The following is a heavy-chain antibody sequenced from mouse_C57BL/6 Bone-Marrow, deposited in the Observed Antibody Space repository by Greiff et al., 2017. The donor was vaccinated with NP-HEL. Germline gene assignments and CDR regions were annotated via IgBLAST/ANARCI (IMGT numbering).Heavy chain of an antibody. V-gene: IGHV1-63*01. CDR1: GYTFTNYW. J-gene: IGHJ2*01. CDR2: IYPGGGYT. CDR3: AHITTAGC. D-gene: IGHD1-1*01. Sequence: VHLVESGAELVRPGTSVKMSCKASGYTFTNYWIGWAKQRPGHGLEWIGDIYPGGGYTNYNEKFKGKATLTADKSSSTAYMQFSIRTSEDSAIYYGAHITTAGCWGQGTTLTVSS.